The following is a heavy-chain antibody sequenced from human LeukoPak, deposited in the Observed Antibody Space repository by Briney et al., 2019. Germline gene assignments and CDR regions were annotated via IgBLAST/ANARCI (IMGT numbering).Heavy chain of an antibody. J-gene: IGHJ5*02. D-gene: IGHD6-13*01. CDR2: IYYSGST. CDR3: ARDPAGLNRFDP. CDR1: GGSISSYY. V-gene: IGHV4-59*01. Sequence: PSEILSLTCTVSGGSISSYYWSWIRQPPGKGLEWIGYIYYSGSTNYNPSLKSRVTIPVDTSKNQFSLKLSSVTAADTAVYYCARDPAGLNRFDPWGQGTPVTVSS.